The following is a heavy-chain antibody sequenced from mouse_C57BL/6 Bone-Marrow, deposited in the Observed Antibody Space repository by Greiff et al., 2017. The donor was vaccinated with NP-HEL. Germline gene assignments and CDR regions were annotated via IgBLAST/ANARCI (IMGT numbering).Heavy chain of an antibody. Sequence: VQLQQPGAELVKPGASVKLSCKASGYTFTSYWMHWVKQRPGQGLEWIGMIHPNSGSTNYNEKFKSKATLTVDKSSSTAYMQLSSLTSEDSAVYYCASSRGGNYDYDYWGQGTTLTVSS. J-gene: IGHJ2*01. CDR2: IHPNSGST. V-gene: IGHV1-64*01. D-gene: IGHD2-1*01. CDR1: GYTFTSYW. CDR3: ASSRGGNYDYDY.